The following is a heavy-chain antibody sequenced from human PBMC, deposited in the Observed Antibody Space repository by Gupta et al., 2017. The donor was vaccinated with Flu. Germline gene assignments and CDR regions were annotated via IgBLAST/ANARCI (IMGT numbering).Heavy chain of an antibody. J-gene: IGHJ6*02. D-gene: IGHD1-26*01. CDR2: IKQDGSEK. CDR3: ARDRWELLRGGGSYYGMDV. V-gene: IGHV3-7*01. Sequence: GLEWVANIKQDGSEKYYVDSVKGRFTISRDNAKNSLYLQMNSLRAEDTAVYYCARDRWELLRGGGSYYGMDVWGQGTTVTVSS.